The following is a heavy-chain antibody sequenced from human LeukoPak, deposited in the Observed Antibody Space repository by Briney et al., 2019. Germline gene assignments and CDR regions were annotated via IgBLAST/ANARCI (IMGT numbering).Heavy chain of an antibody. D-gene: IGHD1-26*01. CDR3: AKDLRGSSSFDY. Sequence: PGGSLRLSCAASGFTFSSYAMSWVRQAPGKGLEWVSAISGSGGSTYYADSVKGRFTISRDNSKNTLYLQMNSLRAEDTAIYFCAKDLRGSSSFDYWGQGTLVTVSS. CDR2: ISGSGGST. CDR1: GFTFSSYA. V-gene: IGHV3-23*01. J-gene: IGHJ4*02.